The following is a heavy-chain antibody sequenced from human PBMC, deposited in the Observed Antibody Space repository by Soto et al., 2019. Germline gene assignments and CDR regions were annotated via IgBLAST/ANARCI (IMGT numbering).Heavy chain of an antibody. J-gene: IGHJ5*02. D-gene: IGHD2-2*01. CDR2: IYYSGST. CDR3: ARGGDIVVVPAATGGWFDP. Sequence: SETLSLTCTVSGGSISSYYWSWIRQPPGKGLEWIGYIYYSGSTNYNPSLKSRVTISVDTSKNQFSLKLSSVTAADTAVYYCARGGDIVVVPAATGGWFDPWGQGTLVTVSS. V-gene: IGHV4-59*01. CDR1: GGSISSYY.